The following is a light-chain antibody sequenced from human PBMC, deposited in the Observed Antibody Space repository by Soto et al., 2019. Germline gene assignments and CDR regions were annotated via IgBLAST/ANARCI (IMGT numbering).Light chain of an antibody. V-gene: IGKV1-33*01. J-gene: IGKJ3*01. CDR2: GAS. CDR1: QDIRTS. Sequence: DIQMTQSPSSLSSSVGARVSITCQASQDIRTSLSWFQHKPGRAPKLLIYGASYLETGVPSRFRGSGSGTDVTLTITSLQPEDTATYYCQHYDNLPPLTFGPGTIVHIK. CDR3: QHYDNLPPLT.